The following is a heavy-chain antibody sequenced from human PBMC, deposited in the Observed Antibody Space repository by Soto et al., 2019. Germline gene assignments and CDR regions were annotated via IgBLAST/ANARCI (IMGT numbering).Heavy chain of an antibody. CDR1: GGTFSNYY. J-gene: IGHJ4*02. V-gene: IGHV1-69*01. Sequence: QVQLVQSGAEVKKPGSSMKVSCKTSGGTFSNYYISWVRQAPGQGLEWMGDIIPMFGTPKYAQKFQGRVTITADESTSAAYMELSSLRAEDTAVYYCARGYSTGYFDYWGQGTLITVSS. CDR3: ARGYSTGYFDY. CDR2: IIPMFGTP. D-gene: IGHD1-20*01.